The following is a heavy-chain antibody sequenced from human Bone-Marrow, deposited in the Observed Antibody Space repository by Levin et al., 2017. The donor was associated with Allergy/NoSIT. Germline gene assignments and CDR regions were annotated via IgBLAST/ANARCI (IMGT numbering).Heavy chain of an antibody. Sequence: GESLKISCKASGYTFTDYYMNWVRQAPGQGLEWMGWINPNSGGTNYAQKFQGRVTMTRDTSISTAYMELSGLRSDDTAVYYCARDPDYYDRAFDTWGEGTMVTVSS. V-gene: IGHV1-2*02. CDR1: GYTFTDYY. J-gene: IGHJ3*02. D-gene: IGHD3-22*01. CDR2: INPNSGGT. CDR3: ARDPDYYDRAFDT.